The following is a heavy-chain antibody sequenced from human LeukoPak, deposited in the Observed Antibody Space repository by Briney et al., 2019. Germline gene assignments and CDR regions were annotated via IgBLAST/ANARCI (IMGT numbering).Heavy chain of an antibody. Sequence: SETLSLTCAVYGGSFSGYYWSWIRQPPGKGLEWIGEINHSGSTNYNPSLKSRFTISVDTSKNQFSLKLSSVTAADTAVYYCARRGRDFWSGSIEYYFDYWGQGTLVTVSS. V-gene: IGHV4-34*01. CDR1: GGSFSGYY. D-gene: IGHD3-3*01. CDR3: ARRGRDFWSGSIEYYFDY. CDR2: INHSGST. J-gene: IGHJ4*02.